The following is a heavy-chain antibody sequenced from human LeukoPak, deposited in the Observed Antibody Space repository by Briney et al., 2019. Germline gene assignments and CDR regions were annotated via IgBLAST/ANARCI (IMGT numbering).Heavy chain of an antibody. CDR2: IAPV. V-gene: IGHV3-23*03. D-gene: IGHD2-8*01. CDR1: GFSFSDYA. J-gene: IGHJ3*01. Sequence: GGSLRLSCAASGFSFSDYAMTWVRQAPGKGLEWVSSIAPVHYADSVRGRFTIYRDDSKNTLFLQMNSLRVEDTAIYYCAKDSFSYNGIFDALDVWGQGTMVTVSS. CDR3: AKDSFSYNGIFDALDV.